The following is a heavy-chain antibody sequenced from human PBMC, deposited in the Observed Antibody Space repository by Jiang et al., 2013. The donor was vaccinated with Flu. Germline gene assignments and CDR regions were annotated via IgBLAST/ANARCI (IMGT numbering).Heavy chain of an antibody. CDR1: GFSLSTSGMC. CDR2: IDWDDDK. J-gene: IGHJ4*02. CDR3: ARTLPDSSGYYYFDY. Sequence: SGFSLSTSGMCVSWIRQPPGKALEWLALIDWDDDKYYSTSLKTRLTISKDTSKNQVVLTMTNMDPVDTATYYCARTLPDSSGYYYFDYWGQGTLVTVSS. D-gene: IGHD3-22*01. V-gene: IGHV2-70*01.